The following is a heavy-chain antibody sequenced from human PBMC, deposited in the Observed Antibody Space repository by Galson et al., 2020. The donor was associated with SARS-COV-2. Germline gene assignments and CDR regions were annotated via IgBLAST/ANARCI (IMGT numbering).Heavy chain of an antibody. V-gene: IGHV4-61*02. CDR3: ARGRILDY. J-gene: IGHJ4*02. Sequence: SETLSLTCTVSGGSISSGSYYWSWNRQPAGKGLDWIGRIYTSGNTNYNPSLKSRVTISIDTSKNQFSLKLSSVTAADTAVYYCARGRILDYWGQGTLVTVSS. CDR2: IYTSGNT. CDR1: GGSISSGSYY.